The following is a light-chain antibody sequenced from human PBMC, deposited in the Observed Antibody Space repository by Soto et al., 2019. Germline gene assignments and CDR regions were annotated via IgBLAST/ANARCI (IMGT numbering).Light chain of an antibody. J-gene: IGLJ1*01. CDR2: DVS. V-gene: IGLV2-14*01. CDR3: SSYTSATTYV. Sequence: LSQPASVSGSPGQSITISCTGTSSDVGAYNYDSWYQQYPGEAPKVIIYDVSHRPAGVSNRFSSSKSGNTASLTISGLQTQDEADYYCSSYTSATTYVFGTGTKVTVL. CDR1: SSDVGAYNY.